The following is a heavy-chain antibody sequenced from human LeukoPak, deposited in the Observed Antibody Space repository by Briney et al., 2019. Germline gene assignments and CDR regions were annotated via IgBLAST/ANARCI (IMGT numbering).Heavy chain of an antibody. CDR3: ATYLITMVRGVISPPFDY. J-gene: IGHJ4*02. CDR2: FDPEDGET. V-gene: IGHV1-24*01. Sequence: ASVKVSCTVSGYTLTELSMHWVRQAPGKGLEWMGGFDPEDGETIYAQKFQGRVTMTEDTSTDTAYMELSSLRSEDTAVYYCATYLITMVRGVISPPFDYWGQGTLVTVSS. D-gene: IGHD3-10*01. CDR1: GYTLTELS.